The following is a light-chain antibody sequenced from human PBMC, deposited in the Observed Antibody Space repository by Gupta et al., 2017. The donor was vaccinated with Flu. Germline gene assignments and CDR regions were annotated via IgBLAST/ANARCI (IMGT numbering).Light chain of an antibody. CDR3: QQYDTYSGT. CDR2: KAS. V-gene: IGKV1-5*03. CDR1: QSIRNW. Sequence: PSTLSASVGDRVTITCRASQSIRNWLAWYQQKPGKAPNLLIYKASSLESGVPSRFSGSGSGTEFTLTISSLQPDDFATYYCQQYDTYSGTFGQETKLEIK. J-gene: IGKJ2*01.